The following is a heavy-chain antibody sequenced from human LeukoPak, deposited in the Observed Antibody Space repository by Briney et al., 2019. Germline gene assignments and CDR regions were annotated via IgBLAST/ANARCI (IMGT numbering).Heavy chain of an antibody. V-gene: IGHV1-3*01. CDR2: ISAGNGNT. CDR3: ARMEWNDFGDYYYYGMDV. J-gene: IGHJ6*04. Sequence: GASVKVSCKASGYSFTDYGVHWVRQAPGQRLEWLGWISAGNGNTKYSQKFQGRVTITRDTSASTAYMELRGLRSEDTAVYYCARMEWNDFGDYYYYGMDVWGKGTTVTVS. CDR1: GYSFTDYG. D-gene: IGHD1-1*01.